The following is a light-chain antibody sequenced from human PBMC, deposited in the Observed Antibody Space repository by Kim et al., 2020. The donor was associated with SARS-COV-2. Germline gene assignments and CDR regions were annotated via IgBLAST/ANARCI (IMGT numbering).Light chain of an antibody. CDR3: QQYGSSPVT. V-gene: IGKV3-20*01. CDR1: QSVSSSN. CDR2: GAS. J-gene: IGKJ4*01. Sequence: SPGERATLSSRASQSVSSSNLAWYRQKVGQAPRLLIYGASSRATGIPDRFSGSGSGTDFTLTISRLVTEDFAVYYCQQYGSSPVTFGGGTKVDIK.